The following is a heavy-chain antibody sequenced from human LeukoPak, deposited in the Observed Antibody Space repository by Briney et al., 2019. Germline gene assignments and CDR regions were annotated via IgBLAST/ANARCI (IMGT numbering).Heavy chain of an antibody. CDR3: AQGYSYAYPY. J-gene: IGHJ4*02. Sequence: GGSLRPSCAASGFTFSSSWMHWVRQAPGKGLVWVSRINADGSSRSYADSVKGRFTISRDNAKNTLYLQMNSLRAEDTAVYYCAQGYSYAYPYWGQGTLVTVSS. CDR1: GFTFSSSW. CDR2: INADGSSR. V-gene: IGHV3-74*01. D-gene: IGHD5-18*01.